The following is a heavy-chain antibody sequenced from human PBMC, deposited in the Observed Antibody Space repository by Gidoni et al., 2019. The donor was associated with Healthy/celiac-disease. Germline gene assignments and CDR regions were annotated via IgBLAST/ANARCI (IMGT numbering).Heavy chain of an antibody. CDR1: GFTFSSYA. CDR2: ISGSGGST. J-gene: IGHJ4*02. D-gene: IGHD3-10*01. V-gene: IGHV3-23*01. Sequence: EVQLLESGGGLAQPGGSLRLSCAASGFTFSSYAMGWVRQAPGKGLEWVSAISGSGGSTYHADSVKGRFTISRDNSKDTLYLQMNSLRAEDTAVYYCAKADYYGSGSYFFDYWGQGTLVTVSS. CDR3: AKADYYGSGSYFFDY.